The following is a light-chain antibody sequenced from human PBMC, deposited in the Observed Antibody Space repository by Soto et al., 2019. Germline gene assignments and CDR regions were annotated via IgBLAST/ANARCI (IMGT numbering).Light chain of an antibody. CDR2: GAS. V-gene: IGKV3-20*01. Sequence: EIVLTQSPGTLSLSPGERATLSCRASQTVSSSYLAWYQQKPGQAPRPLIYGASSRATGIPDRFSGSGSGTDFTLTISRLEPEDFAVYYCQQYDSSPFTFGPGTKVDIK. CDR3: QQYDSSPFT. J-gene: IGKJ3*01. CDR1: QTVSSSY.